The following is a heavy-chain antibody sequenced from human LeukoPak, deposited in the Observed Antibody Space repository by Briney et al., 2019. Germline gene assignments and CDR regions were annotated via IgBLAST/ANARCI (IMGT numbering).Heavy chain of an antibody. CDR2: IYYSGST. CDR3: AKEGWNDYYFDY. D-gene: IGHD1-1*01. CDR1: GGSITSYY. J-gene: IGHJ4*02. V-gene: IGHV4-59*12. Sequence: SETLSLTSTVSGGSITSYYSSWIPQPPGKGLERLGYIYYSGSTHHNPPPTSRVTPSLATSKNQVSLKLSSVTAADTAVYYCAKEGWNDYYFDYWGQGTLVTVSS.